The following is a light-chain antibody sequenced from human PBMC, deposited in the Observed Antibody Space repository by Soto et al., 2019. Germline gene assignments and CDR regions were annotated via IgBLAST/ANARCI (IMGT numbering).Light chain of an antibody. Sequence: DIQLTQSPSFLYASVGDRVTITCRASQGISTYLAWYQQRPGKAPKLLIYDASTLQSGVPSRFSGSRSGTEFTLTISSLQPEDLATYYCQQLNGYVALTFGGGTKVDSK. CDR2: DAS. CDR3: QQLNGYVALT. V-gene: IGKV1-9*01. J-gene: IGKJ4*01. CDR1: QGISTY.